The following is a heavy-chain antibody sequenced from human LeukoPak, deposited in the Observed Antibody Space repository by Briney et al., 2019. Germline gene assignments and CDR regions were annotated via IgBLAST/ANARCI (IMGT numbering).Heavy chain of an antibody. CDR1: GYPFSGHN. V-gene: IGHV1-2*02. Sequence: ASVKVSCKASGYPFSGHNMHWVRQAPGQGLEWMGWINPDSGGTNYAQKFQGRVTMTRDTSISTVYMELSRLRTDDTAVYFRARDGYCSSISCYDGQPMTNGNWFDPWGQGTLVTVSS. CDR2: INPDSGGT. J-gene: IGHJ5*02. CDR3: ARDGYCSSISCYDGQPMTNGNWFDP. D-gene: IGHD2-2*01.